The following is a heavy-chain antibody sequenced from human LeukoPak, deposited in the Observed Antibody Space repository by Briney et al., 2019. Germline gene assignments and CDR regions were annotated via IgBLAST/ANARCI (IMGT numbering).Heavy chain of an antibody. CDR1: GFTFSSYA. D-gene: IGHD7-27*01. CDR3: AKDRPLNWGYYFDY. J-gene: IGHJ4*02. V-gene: IGHV3-23*01. CDR2: ISASGGST. Sequence: GGSLTLSCAASGFTFSSYAMSWVRQAPGKGLEWVSAISASGGSTYYVDSVKGRFTISRDTSKYTLYLQMSSLRAEDTAIYYCAKDRPLNWGYYFDYWGQGTLVTVSS.